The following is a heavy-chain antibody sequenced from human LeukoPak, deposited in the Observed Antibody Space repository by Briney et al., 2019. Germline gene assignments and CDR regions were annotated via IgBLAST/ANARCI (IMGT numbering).Heavy chain of an antibody. J-gene: IGHJ3*02. V-gene: IGHV3-30*02. Sequence: GGSLRLSCAASGFTFSSYAMSWVRQAPGKGLEWVAFIRYDGNNKYDADSVKGRFTISRDNSKNTLYLQMSSLRAEDTAVYYCAKLLAASILSAFDIWGQGTMVTVSS. CDR3: AKLLAASILSAFDI. CDR1: GFTFSSYA. D-gene: IGHD2-15*01. CDR2: IRYDGNNK.